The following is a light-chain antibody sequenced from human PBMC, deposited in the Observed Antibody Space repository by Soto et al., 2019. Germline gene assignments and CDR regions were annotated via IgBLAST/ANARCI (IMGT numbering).Light chain of an antibody. Sequence: DIQMTQSPSTLSASVRDRVTITCRASQSISSWLAWYQQKPGKAPNLLIYKASSLESGVPSGFSGSGSGTEFTLTISCLQPDDFATYYCQQYNSYPLTFGGGTKVEIK. CDR2: KAS. CDR1: QSISSW. J-gene: IGKJ4*01. CDR3: QQYNSYPLT. V-gene: IGKV1-5*03.